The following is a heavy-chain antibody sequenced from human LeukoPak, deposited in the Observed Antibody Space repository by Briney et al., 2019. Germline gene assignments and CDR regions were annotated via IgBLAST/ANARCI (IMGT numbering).Heavy chain of an antibody. J-gene: IGHJ4*02. CDR2: ISSSSSYI. D-gene: IGHD2-2*01. CDR1: GFTFSSYS. CDR3: ARDMDWDIVVVPALDY. V-gene: IGHV3-21*01. Sequence: PGGSLRLSCAASGFTFSSYSMNWVRQAPGKGLEWVSSISSSSSYIYYADSVKGRFTISRDNAKNSLYLQMNSLRAEDTAVYYCARDMDWDIVVVPALDYWGQGTLVTVSS.